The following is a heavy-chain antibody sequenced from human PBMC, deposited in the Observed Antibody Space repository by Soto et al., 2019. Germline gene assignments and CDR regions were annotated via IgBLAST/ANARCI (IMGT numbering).Heavy chain of an antibody. D-gene: IGHD3-22*01. Sequence: SETLSLTCTVSGGSISSSSYYWGWIRQPPGKGLEWIGSIYYSGSPYNNPSLKSRVTMSVDTSSNQFSLKLSSVTAADTAVYYCAGLYYDRRGYYFFDSWGQGTLVTVSS. CDR3: AGLYYDRRGYYFFDS. CDR1: GGSISSSSYY. CDR2: IYYSGSP. V-gene: IGHV4-39*01. J-gene: IGHJ4*02.